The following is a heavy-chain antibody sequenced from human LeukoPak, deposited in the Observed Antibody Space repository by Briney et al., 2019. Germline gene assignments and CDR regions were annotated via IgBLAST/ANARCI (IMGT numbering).Heavy chain of an antibody. J-gene: IGHJ6*04. V-gene: IGHV4-34*01. D-gene: IGHD4-11*01. CDR3: ARVPRVTYYYGVDV. Sequence: SETLSLICAVHGGSFSGYYWSWIRQPPGKGLEWIGEINHSGSTNYNPSLKSRVTISVDTSKNQFSLKLSSVTAADTAVYYCARVPRVTYYYGVDVWGKGTTVTVSS. CDR2: INHSGST. CDR1: GGSFSGYY.